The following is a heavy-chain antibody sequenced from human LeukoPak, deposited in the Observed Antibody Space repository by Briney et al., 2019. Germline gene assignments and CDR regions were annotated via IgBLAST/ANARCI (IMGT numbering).Heavy chain of an antibody. D-gene: IGHD6-19*01. J-gene: IGHJ4*02. Sequence: PGGSLRLSCAASGFTVSSNYMSWVRQAPGRGLEWVSVIYSGGSTYYADSVEGRFTISRDNSKNMLYFQMNSLRAEDTAVYYCARTIVVAGFTDFFDYWGQGTLVSVSS. CDR3: ARTIVVAGFTDFFDY. CDR2: IYSGGST. V-gene: IGHV3-53*01. CDR1: GFTVSSNY.